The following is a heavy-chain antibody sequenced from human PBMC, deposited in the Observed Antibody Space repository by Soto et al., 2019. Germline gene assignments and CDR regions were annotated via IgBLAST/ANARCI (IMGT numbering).Heavy chain of an antibody. D-gene: IGHD3-10*01. CDR1: GGSISSSNW. V-gene: IGHV4-4*02. J-gene: IGHJ6*02. Sequence: SETLSLTCAVSGGSISSSNWWSWVRQPPGKGLEWIGEIYHSGSTNYNPSLKSRVTISVDKSKNQFSLKLSSVTAEDTAVYYCTITMARGVISPYYYGVDVWGQGTTVTVSS. CDR2: IYHSGST. CDR3: TITMARGVISPYYYGVDV.